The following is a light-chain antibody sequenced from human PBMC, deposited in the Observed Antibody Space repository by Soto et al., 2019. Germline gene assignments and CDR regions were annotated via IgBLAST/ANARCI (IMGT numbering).Light chain of an antibody. J-gene: IGLJ3*02. CDR1: SSDVGGYNH. CDR2: DVS. CDR3: SSNTNTYSWV. V-gene: IGLV2-14*01. Sequence: QSVLTQPASVSGSPGQSITISCTGTSSDVGGYNHVSWYQQHPGKAPKLMIYDVSNRPSGVSNRFSGSKSGNTASLTISGLQAEDEADYYCSSNTNTYSWVFGGGTKRTVL.